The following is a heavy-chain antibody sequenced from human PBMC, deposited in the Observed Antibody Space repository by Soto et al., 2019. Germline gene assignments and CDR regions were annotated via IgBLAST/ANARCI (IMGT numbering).Heavy chain of an antibody. CDR1: GFTFSSYA. Sequence: GVSLRLSCAASGFTFSSYAMSWVRQAPGKGLEWVSAISGSGGSTYYADSVKGRFTISRDNSKNTLYLQMNSLRAEDTAVYYCAKGDSGSSYNWFDPWGQGTLVTVSS. V-gene: IGHV3-23*01. J-gene: IGHJ5*02. CDR3: AKGDSGSSYNWFDP. D-gene: IGHD1-26*01. CDR2: ISGSGGST.